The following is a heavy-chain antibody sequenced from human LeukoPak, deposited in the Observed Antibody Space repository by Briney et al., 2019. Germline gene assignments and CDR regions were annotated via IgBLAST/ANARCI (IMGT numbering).Heavy chain of an antibody. D-gene: IGHD6-19*01. CDR3: ARSPEESIAVAGTDY. CDR1: GGSFSGYY. CDR2: INHSGST. V-gene: IGHV4-34*01. J-gene: IGHJ4*02. Sequence: SETLSLTCAVYGGSFSGYYWSWIRQPPGKGLEWIGEINHSGSTNYNPSLKSRVTISVDTSKNQFSLKLSSATAADTAVYYCARSPEESIAVAGTDYWGQGTLVTVSS.